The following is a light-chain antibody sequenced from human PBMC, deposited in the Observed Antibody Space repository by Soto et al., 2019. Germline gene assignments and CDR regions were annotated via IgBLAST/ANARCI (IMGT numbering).Light chain of an antibody. CDR3: HQLYYFSFT. J-gene: IGKJ5*01. CDR1: PDISTF. V-gene: IGKV1-9*01. Sequence: DIPLTQAPSLLSAAIGDEVTITCMARPDISTFLAWHQQKPVKTPKLVIYEASTLLSGVPSRFSGSGAGSEVTLIISDLLPEDFAAYHCHQLYYFSFTFGQGTR. CDR2: EAS.